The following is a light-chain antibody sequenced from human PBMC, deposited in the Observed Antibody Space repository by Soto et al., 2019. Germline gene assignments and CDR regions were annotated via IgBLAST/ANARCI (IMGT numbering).Light chain of an antibody. CDR3: LQPDSYPWT. CDR1: QSISSW. CDR2: KAS. Sequence: DIKMYKSPSTLCASVGDRVTITCRASQSISSWLAWYQQKPGKAPKLLIYKASRLHSGVPSRFSGSGSGTEFTLTISSLQPEDFATYFCLQPDSYPWTFGQGTKVDIK. J-gene: IGKJ1*01. V-gene: IGKV1-5*03.